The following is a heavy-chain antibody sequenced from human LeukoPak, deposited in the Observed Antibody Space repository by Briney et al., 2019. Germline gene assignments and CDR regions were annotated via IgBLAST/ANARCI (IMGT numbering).Heavy chain of an antibody. J-gene: IGHJ4*02. CDR1: GFTFSSCA. Sequence: GGSLRLSCAASGFTFSSCAMSWVRQAPGKGLEWVSTIIDSGNSIYYADSVEGRFTISRDNSKDTLYLQMDSLRAGNTAVYYCAKDPIFSGSYGVFDSWGQGTLVTVSS. CDR2: IIDSGNSI. D-gene: IGHD1-26*01. V-gene: IGHV3-23*01. CDR3: AKDPIFSGSYGVFDS.